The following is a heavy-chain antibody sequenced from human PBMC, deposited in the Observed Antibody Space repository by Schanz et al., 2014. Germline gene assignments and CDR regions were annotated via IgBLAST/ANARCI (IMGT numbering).Heavy chain of an antibody. Sequence: VHLLESGGGLVEPGGSLRLSCATSGFSLDIFAVSWVRQAPGKGLEWVSFIYIGGNTYYADSVKGRFTISRDNSKNTVYIQMNSLRAEDTAVYYCARGGPAYYFDDWGQGTLVTVSS. V-gene: IGHV3-66*01. CDR3: ARGGPAYYFDD. J-gene: IGHJ4*02. CDR1: GFSLDIFA. CDR2: IYIGGNT.